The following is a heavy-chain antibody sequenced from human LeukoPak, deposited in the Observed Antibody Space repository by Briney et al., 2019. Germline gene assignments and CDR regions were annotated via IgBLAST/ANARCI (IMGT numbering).Heavy chain of an antibody. D-gene: IGHD6-6*01. J-gene: IGHJ4*02. CDR3: ARISSSAPYFDY. Sequence: PSETLSLTCSVSGGSISGYCWSWMRQPPGKGLEWIGYIYYTGSTNYNPSLKSRVTISVDTSMNQFSLKLSSVTAADTAVYYCARISSSAPYFDYWGQGSLVTVSS. V-gene: IGHV4-59*08. CDR1: GGSISGYC. CDR2: IYYTGST.